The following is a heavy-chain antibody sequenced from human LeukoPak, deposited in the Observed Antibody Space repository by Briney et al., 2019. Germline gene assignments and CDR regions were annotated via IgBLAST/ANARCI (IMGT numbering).Heavy chain of an antibody. CDR3: ARAYSSSWYWNWFDP. D-gene: IGHD6-13*01. J-gene: IGHJ5*02. Sequence: SETLSLTCTISGGSVSDYYWSWIRQAPGKGLEWIGSIYNSGSTYYNPSLKSRVTISVDMSKNQFSLKMSSVTAADTAVYYCARAYSSSWYWNWFDPWGQGTLVTVSS. CDR2: IYNSGST. CDR1: GGSVSDYY. V-gene: IGHV4-38-2*02.